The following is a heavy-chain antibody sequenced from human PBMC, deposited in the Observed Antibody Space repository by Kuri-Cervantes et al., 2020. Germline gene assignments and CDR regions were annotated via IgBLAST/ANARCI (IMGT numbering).Heavy chain of an antibody. V-gene: IGHV1-18*01. J-gene: IGHJ6*03. CDR1: GYTFTSYG. Sequence: ASVKVSCKASGYTFTSYGISWVRQAPGQGLEWMGWISAYNSITNYAQKFQGRVTMTTDTSTSTAYMELRSLSSDDTAVYFCARDGGKPNYHYFMDVWGKGTTVTVSS. CDR3: ARDGGKPNYHYFMDV. CDR2: ISAYNSIT. D-gene: IGHD2-15*01.